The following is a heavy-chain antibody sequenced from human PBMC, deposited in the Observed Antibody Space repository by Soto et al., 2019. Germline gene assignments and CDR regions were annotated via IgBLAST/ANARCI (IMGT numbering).Heavy chain of an antibody. D-gene: IGHD1-26*01. CDR3: ARDRDSGSYLYWFVP. Sequence: SETLSLTCTVSGGSITGYFWSWIRQPPGKGLEWIGYIYYSGSTTYNPSLKSRVTISVDTSKNQFSLKLTSVTAADTAVYYCARDRDSGSYLYWFVPWGQGTLVTVSS. CDR2: IYYSGST. V-gene: IGHV4-59*12. J-gene: IGHJ5*02. CDR1: GGSITGYF.